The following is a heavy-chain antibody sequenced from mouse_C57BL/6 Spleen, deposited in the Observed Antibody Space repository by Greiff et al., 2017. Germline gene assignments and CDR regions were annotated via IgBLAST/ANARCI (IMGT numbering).Heavy chain of an antibody. J-gene: IGHJ2*01. Sequence: QVQLKESGPELVKPGASVKISCKASGYAFSSSWMNWVKQRPGKGLEWIGRIYPGDGDTNYNGKFKGKATLTADKSSSTAYMQLSSLTSEDSAVYFCARERTGTVPFDDWGKGTTLTVSS. CDR1: GYAFSSSW. D-gene: IGHD4-1*01. V-gene: IGHV1-82*01. CDR3: ARERTGTVPFDD. CDR2: IYPGDGDT.